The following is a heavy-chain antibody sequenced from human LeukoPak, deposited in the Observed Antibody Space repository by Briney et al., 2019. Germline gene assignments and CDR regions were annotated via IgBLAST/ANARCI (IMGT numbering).Heavy chain of an antibody. CDR1: GGSISSGGYY. CDR2: IYHSGST. V-gene: IGHV4-30-2*01. J-gene: IGHJ1*01. CDR3: ARDRSIQH. Sequence: PSQTLSLTCTVSGGSISSGGYYWSRIRQPPGKGLEWIGSIYHSGSTYYNPSLKSRVTISVDRSKNQFSLKLRSVTAADTAVYYCARDRSIQHWGQGTLVTVSS. D-gene: IGHD2-21*01.